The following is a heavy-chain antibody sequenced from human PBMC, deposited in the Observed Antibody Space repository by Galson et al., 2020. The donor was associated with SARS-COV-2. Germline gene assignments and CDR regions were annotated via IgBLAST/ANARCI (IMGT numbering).Heavy chain of an antibody. D-gene: IGHD3-22*01. V-gene: IGHV3-7*03. CDR2: INQDGSEK. Sequence: GGSLRLSCAASGFTFSTYWMTWVRQAPGKGLEWVANINQDGSEKYYVDSVRGRFTISRDTAKNSLYLQMNSLRAEDTAVYYCARRTYYYDSSGYSNAFDIWGQGTMVTVSS. J-gene: IGHJ3*02. CDR1: GFTFSTYW. CDR3: ARRTYYYDSSGYSNAFDI.